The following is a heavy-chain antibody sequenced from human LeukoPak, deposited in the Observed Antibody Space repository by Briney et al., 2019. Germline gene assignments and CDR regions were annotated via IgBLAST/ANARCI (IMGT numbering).Heavy chain of an antibody. J-gene: IGHJ4*02. D-gene: IGHD3-22*01. Sequence: PGGSLRLSCAASGFTFDDYGMSWVRHAPGKGLEWVSGINWNGGSTGYADSVKGRFTISRDNAKNSLYLQMNSLRAEDTALYYCARDATMIVLSYFDYWGQGTLVTVSS. CDR3: ARDATMIVLSYFDY. CDR1: GFTFDDYG. CDR2: INWNGGST. V-gene: IGHV3-20*04.